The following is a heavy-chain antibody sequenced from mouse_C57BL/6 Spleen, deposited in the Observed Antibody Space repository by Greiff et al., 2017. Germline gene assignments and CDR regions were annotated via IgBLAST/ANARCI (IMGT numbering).Heavy chain of an antibody. CDR2: ISDGGSYT. CDR1: GFTFSSYA. Sequence: VQLVESGGGLVKPGGSLKLSCAASGFTFSSYAMSWVRQTPEKRLEWVATISDGGSYTYYPDNVKGRFTISRDNAKNNLYLQMSHLKSEDTAMYYCAREGTIYYDYDDAMDYWGQGTSVTVSS. D-gene: IGHD2-4*01. J-gene: IGHJ4*01. V-gene: IGHV5-4*01. CDR3: AREGTIYYDYDDAMDY.